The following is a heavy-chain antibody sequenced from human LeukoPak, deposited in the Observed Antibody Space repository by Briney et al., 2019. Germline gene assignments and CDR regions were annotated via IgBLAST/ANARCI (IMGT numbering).Heavy chain of an antibody. CDR3: ARVVRMDSSGYYRPDAGYYYMDV. D-gene: IGHD3-22*01. Sequence: GGSLRLSCAASGFTFSSYSMNWVRQAPGKGLEWVSSISSSSSYIYYADSVKGRFTISRDNAKNSLYLQMNSLRAEDTAVYYCARVVRMDSSGYYRPDAGYYYMDVWGKGTTVTVSS. CDR2: ISSSSSYI. CDR1: GFTFSSYS. J-gene: IGHJ6*03. V-gene: IGHV3-21*01.